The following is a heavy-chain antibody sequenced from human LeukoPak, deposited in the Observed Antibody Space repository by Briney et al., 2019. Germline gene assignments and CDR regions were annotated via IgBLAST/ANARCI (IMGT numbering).Heavy chain of an antibody. D-gene: IGHD5/OR15-5a*01. CDR1: GFTFSDYS. J-gene: IGHJ6*02. CDR2: ISSSSDYI. Sequence: GGSLRLSCPAAGFTFSDYSMSWVRQAPGKGLEWVSSISSSSDYIYYADSVKGRFTISRDNARNSLYLQMNSLRAEDTAVYYCARSRSVSNYKGMDVWGQGTTVTVSS. V-gene: IGHV3-21*01. CDR3: ARSRSVSNYKGMDV.